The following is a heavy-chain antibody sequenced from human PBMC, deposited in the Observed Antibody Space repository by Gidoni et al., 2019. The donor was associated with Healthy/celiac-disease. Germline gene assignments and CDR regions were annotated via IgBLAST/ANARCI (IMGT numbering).Heavy chain of an antibody. Sequence: QVQLVESGGGVVQPGRPLRLSCAASGFTFSSYSMHWVRQAPGKGLEWVAVISYDGSNKDYADSVKGRFTISRDNSKNTLYLQMNSLRAEDTAVYYCARDQVPIMITFGGVIPNSAFDIWGQGTMVTVSS. V-gene: IGHV3-30-3*01. CDR3: ARDQVPIMITFGGVIPNSAFDI. J-gene: IGHJ3*02. CDR1: GFTFSSYS. CDR2: ISYDGSNK. D-gene: IGHD3-16*02.